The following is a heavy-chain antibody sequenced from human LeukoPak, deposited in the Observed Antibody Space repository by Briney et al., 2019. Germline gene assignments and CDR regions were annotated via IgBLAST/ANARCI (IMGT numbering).Heavy chain of an antibody. CDR3: ARGIVVVPAASGKYGMDV. CDR1: GFTFSSYG. J-gene: IGHJ6*02. CDR2: IWYDGSNK. V-gene: IGHV3-33*01. Sequence: GRSLRLSCAASGFTFSSYGMHWVRQAPGKGLEWVAVIWYDGSNKYYADSVKGRFTISRDNSKNTLYLQMNSLRAEDTAVYYCARGIVVVPAASGKYGMDVWGQGTTVTVSS. D-gene: IGHD2-2*01.